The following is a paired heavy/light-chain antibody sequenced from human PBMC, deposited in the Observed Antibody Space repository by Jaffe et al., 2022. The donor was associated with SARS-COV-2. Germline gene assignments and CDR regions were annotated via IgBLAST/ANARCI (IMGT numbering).Heavy chain of an antibody. CDR2: FDPEDGDT. V-gene: IGHV1-24*01. CDR3: ATADHYGSGNYSYYYYMAV. D-gene: IGHD3-10*01. J-gene: IGHJ6*03. CDR1: GYTLTELS. Sequence: QVQLVQSGAEVKKPGASVKVSCKVSGYTLTELSIHWVRQAPGTGLEWMGGFDPEDGDTIYAQKFQGRVTMTADTSTDTAYMELSSLRSEDTAVYYCATADHYGSGNYSYYYYMAVWGKGTTVTVSS.
Light chain of an antibody. CDR1: QSISSY. CDR3: QQSYSTPWT. CDR2: AAS. J-gene: IGKJ1*01. Sequence: DIQMTQSPSSLSASVGDRVTITCRASQSISSYLNWYQQKPGKAPKLLIYAASSLQSGVPSRFSGSGSGTDFTLTISSLQPEDFATYYCQQSYSTPWTFGQGNKVEIK. V-gene: IGKV1-39*01.